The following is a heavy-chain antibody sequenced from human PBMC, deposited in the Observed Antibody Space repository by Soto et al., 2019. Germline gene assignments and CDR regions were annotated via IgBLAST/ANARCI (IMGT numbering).Heavy chain of an antibody. V-gene: IGHV3-33*01. CDR1: GFTFSSYG. CDR3: ARDPYSSSWYDDYYYGMDV. J-gene: IGHJ6*02. Sequence: GGSLRLSCAASGFTFSSYGMHWVRQAPGKGLEWVAVIWYDGSNKYYADSVKGRFTISRDNSKNTLYLQMNSLRAEDTAVYYCARDPYSSSWYDDYYYGMDVWGQGTTVTVSS. CDR2: IWYDGSNK. D-gene: IGHD6-13*01.